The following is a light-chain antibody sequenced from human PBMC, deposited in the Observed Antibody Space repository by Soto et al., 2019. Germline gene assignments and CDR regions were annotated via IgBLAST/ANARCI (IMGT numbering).Light chain of an antibody. CDR1: QSINSN. J-gene: IGKJ1*01. V-gene: IGKV3-15*01. Sequence: EIVMTQSPATLSVSPGERATLSCRASQSINSNLAWYQQKPGQAPRLLIYGASTRATGIPARFSGSGSGTEFTLTISSLQSEDVAVYYCQQYNNWPRTLGQGTKVDIK. CDR2: GAS. CDR3: QQYNNWPRT.